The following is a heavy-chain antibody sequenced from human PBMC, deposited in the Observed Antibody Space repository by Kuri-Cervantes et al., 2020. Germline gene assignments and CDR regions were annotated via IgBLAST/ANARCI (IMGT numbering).Heavy chain of an antibody. D-gene: IGHD4-11*01. Sequence: SVKVSCKASGGTFSSYTISWVRQAPGQGLEWMGRIIPILGIANYAQKFQGRVTITADESTSTAYMELSSLRSEDTAVYYCAKGLNDYSYFDYWGQGTLVTVSS. CDR2: IIPILGIA. CDR3: AKGLNDYSYFDY. J-gene: IGHJ4*02. V-gene: IGHV1-69*02. CDR1: GGTFSSYT.